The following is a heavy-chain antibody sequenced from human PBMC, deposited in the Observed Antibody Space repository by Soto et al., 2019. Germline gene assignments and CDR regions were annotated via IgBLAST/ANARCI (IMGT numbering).Heavy chain of an antibody. CDR2: ISGSGGST. CDR1: GFTFSSYA. Sequence: EVQLLESGGGLVQPGGSLRLSCAASGFTFSSYAMSWVRQAPGKGLEWVSAISGSGGSTYYADSVKGRFTISRDNSKXXXXXXXXXXXXXXXXXXXXXXXXXXXXXXXXXXXXXXGMDVWGQGTTVTVSS. V-gene: IGHV3-23*01. J-gene: IGHJ6*02. CDR3: XXXXXXXXXXXXXXXXXXGMDV.